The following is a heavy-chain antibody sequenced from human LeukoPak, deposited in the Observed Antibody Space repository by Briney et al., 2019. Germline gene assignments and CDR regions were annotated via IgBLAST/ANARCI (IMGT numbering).Heavy chain of an antibody. D-gene: IGHD4-23*01. Sequence: ASVKVSCKASGYTFTGYYMHWVRQAPGQGLEWMGWINPNSGVTHYPQKFQGRVTMTRDTSIRTAYMEVSSLRSDDTAVYYCARDNSVEDTAWWFDPWGQGTLVTVSS. J-gene: IGHJ5*02. CDR2: INPNSGVT. CDR3: ARDNSVEDTAWWFDP. CDR1: GYTFTGYY. V-gene: IGHV1-2*02.